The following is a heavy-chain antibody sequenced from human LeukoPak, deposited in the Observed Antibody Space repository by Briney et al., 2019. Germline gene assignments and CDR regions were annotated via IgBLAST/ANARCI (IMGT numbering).Heavy chain of an antibody. CDR1: GGSISSSNW. D-gene: IGHD4-17*01. Sequence: PSETLSLTCAVSGGSISSSNWWSWVRQPPGKGLEWIGEIYHSGSTNYNPSLKSRVTISVDKSKNQFSLKLSSVTAADTAVYYCARSHTEYGDNDAFDIWGQGTMVTVSS. CDR3: ARSHTEYGDNDAFDI. CDR2: IYHSGST. J-gene: IGHJ3*02. V-gene: IGHV4-4*02.